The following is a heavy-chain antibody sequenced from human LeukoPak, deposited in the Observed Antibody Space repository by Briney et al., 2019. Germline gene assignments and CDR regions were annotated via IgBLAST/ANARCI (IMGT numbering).Heavy chain of an antibody. CDR3: AREEGDEYSYGSNWFDP. V-gene: IGHV3-23*01. D-gene: IGHD5-18*01. CDR2: VSPPGGGT. CDR1: GFTFSYHG. Sequence: GGSLRLSCAASGFTFSYHGMNWVRQAPGKGLEWLSGVSPPGGGTYYADSVKGRFTISRDDSKNTLSLQMNSLRAEDTAVYYCAREEGDEYSYGSNWFDPWGQGTLVTVSS. J-gene: IGHJ5*02.